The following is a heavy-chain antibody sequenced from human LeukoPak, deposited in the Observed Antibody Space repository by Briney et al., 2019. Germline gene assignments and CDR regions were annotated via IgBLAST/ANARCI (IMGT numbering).Heavy chain of an antibody. CDR2: INAGNGNT. CDR1: GYTFTIYA. D-gene: IGHD3-10*01. J-gene: IGHJ6*04. Sequence: ASVKVSFKASGYTFTIYAMHWVRQAPGQRLEWMGWINAGNGNTKYSQKFQGRVTITRDTSASTAYMELSSLRSEDTAVYYCARDTYYYGSGSYSAYYYYGMDVWGKGTTVTVSS. V-gene: IGHV1-3*01. CDR3: ARDTYYYGSGSYSAYYYYGMDV.